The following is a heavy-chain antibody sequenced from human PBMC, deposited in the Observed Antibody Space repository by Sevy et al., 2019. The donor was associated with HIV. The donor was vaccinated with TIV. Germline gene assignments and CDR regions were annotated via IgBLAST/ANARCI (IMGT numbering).Heavy chain of an antibody. D-gene: IGHD1-26*01. V-gene: IGHV1-69*13. J-gene: IGHJ5*02. Sequence: ASVKVSCKASGGTFSSYAISWVRQAPGQGLEWMGGIIPIFGTANYAQKFQGRVTITADESTSTAYMELSSLGSEDTAVYYCARSIVGVTARFDPWGQGTLVTVSS. CDR2: IIPIFGTA. CDR3: ARSIVGVTARFDP. CDR1: GGTFSSYA.